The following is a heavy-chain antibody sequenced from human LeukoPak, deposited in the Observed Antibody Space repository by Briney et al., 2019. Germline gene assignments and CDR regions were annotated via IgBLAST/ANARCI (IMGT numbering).Heavy chain of an antibody. CDR1: GDSVSSNIAA. CDR2: TYYRSRWYY. CDR3: ARDVSWRIDY. J-gene: IGHJ4*02. D-gene: IGHD6-13*01. Sequence: SQTLSLTCALSGDSVSSNIAAWNWIRQSPSRGLEWLGRTYYRSRWYYDYALSVRSRITINPDTSKNQFSLQLNSVTPEDTAVYYCARDVSWRIDYWGQGTLVTVSS. V-gene: IGHV6-1*01.